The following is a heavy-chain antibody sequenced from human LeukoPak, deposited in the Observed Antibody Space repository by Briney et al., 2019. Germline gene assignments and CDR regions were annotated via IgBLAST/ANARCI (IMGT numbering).Heavy chain of an antibody. CDR1: GFTFSSYG. D-gene: IGHD3-22*01. V-gene: IGHV3-33*08. Sequence: GGSLRLSCAASGFTFSSYGMHWVRQAPGKGLEWVAVIWYDGSNKYYADSVKGRFTISRDNSKNTLYLQMNSLRAEDTAVYYYARDYYDSSLDYWGQGTLVTVSS. J-gene: IGHJ4*02. CDR2: IWYDGSNK. CDR3: ARDYYDSSLDY.